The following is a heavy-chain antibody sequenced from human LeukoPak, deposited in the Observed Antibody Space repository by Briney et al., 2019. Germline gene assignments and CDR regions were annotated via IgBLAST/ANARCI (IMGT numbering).Heavy chain of an antibody. J-gene: IGHJ4*02. CDR1: GGSFSGYY. Sequence: PSETLSLTCAVYGGSFSGYYWSWIRQPPGKGLEWIGEINHGGSTNYNPSLKSRVTISVDTSKNQFSLKLSSVTAADTAVYYCARGIQLWSHYLWGQGTLVTVSS. CDR2: INHGGST. CDR3: ARGIQLWSHYL. D-gene: IGHD5-18*01. V-gene: IGHV4-34*01.